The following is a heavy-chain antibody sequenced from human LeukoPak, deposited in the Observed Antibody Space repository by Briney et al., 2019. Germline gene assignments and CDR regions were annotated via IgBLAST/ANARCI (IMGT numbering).Heavy chain of an antibody. CDR3: ARGRYSGSHSPALH. CDR2: IYYGGNT. D-gene: IGHD1-26*01. V-gene: IGHV4-39*07. Sequence: SETLSLTCTVSGGSISSSSYHWGWIRQPPGKGLEWIGSIYYGGNTYYNPSLKSRVTISVDTSKNQFSLKLSSVTAADTAVYYCARGRYSGSHSPALHWGQGTLVTVSS. CDR1: GGSISSSSYH. J-gene: IGHJ1*01.